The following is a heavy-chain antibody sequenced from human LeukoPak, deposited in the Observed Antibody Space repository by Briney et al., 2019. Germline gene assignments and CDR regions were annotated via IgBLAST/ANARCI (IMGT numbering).Heavy chain of an antibody. J-gene: IGHJ6*02. V-gene: IGHV1-69*04. D-gene: IGHD5-12*01. Sequence: ASVKVSCKASGGTFSSYAISWVRQAPGQGLEWMGRIIPILGIANYAQKFQGRVTITADKSTSTAYMELSSLRSEDTAVYYCARDDSGYDAPDYYYYYGMDVWGQGTTVTVSS. CDR3: ARDDSGYDAPDYYYYYGMDV. CDR1: GGTFSSYA. CDR2: IIPILGIA.